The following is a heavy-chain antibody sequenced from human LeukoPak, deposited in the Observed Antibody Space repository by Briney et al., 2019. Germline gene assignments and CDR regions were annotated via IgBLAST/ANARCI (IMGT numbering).Heavy chain of an antibody. CDR2: IYYSGST. J-gene: IGHJ4*02. CDR3: ARGTYCSGGSCLVY. Sequence: SETLSLTCTVSGGSISSNYWSWIRQPPGKGLEWIGYIYYSGSTNYNPSLKSRVTISVDTSKNQFSLKHSSVTAADTAVYYCARGTYCSGGSCLVYWGQGTLITVSS. CDR1: GGSISSNY. D-gene: IGHD2-15*01. V-gene: IGHV4-59*01.